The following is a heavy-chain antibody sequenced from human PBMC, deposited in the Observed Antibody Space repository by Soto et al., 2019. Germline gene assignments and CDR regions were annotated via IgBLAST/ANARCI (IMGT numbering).Heavy chain of an antibody. CDR3: ARGVLRYFDWPQPFDY. D-gene: IGHD3-9*01. CDR2: IWYDGSNK. V-gene: IGHV3-33*01. Sequence: QVQLVESGGGVVQPGRSLRLSCAASGFTFSSYGMHWVRQAPGKGLEWVAVIWYDGSNKYYADSVKGRFTISRDNSKNTLYLQMNSLRAEDTAVYYCARGVLRYFDWPQPFDYWGQGTLVTVSS. CDR1: GFTFSSYG. J-gene: IGHJ4*02.